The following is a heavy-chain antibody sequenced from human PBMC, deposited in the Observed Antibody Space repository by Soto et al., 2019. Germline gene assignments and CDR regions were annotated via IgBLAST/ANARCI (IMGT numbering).Heavy chain of an antibody. Sequence: TSETLSLTCTVSGGSISSYYWSWIRQPPGKGLEWIGYIYYSGSTNYNPSLKSRVTISVDTSKNQFSLKLSSVTAADTAVYYCAGGGGADDFWTSLYYYYGMDVWGQGTTVTVSS. CDR2: IYYSGST. CDR1: GGSISSYY. V-gene: IGHV4-59*01. D-gene: IGHD3-3*01. J-gene: IGHJ6*02. CDR3: AGGGGADDFWTSLYYYYGMDV.